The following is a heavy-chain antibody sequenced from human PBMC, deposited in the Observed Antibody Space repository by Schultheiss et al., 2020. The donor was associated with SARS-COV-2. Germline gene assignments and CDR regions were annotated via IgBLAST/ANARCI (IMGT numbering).Heavy chain of an antibody. CDR3: ARESMDIVVVPAAIGHYGMDV. J-gene: IGHJ6*02. Sequence: ASVKVSCKASGYTFTGYYMHWVRQAPGQGLEWMGWINPNSGGTNYAQKFQGRVTMTRDTSISTAYMELSRLRSDDTAVYYCARESMDIVVVPAAIGHYGMDVWGQGTTVTVSS. D-gene: IGHD2-2*02. CDR2: INPNSGGT. CDR1: GYTFTGYY. V-gene: IGHV1-2*02.